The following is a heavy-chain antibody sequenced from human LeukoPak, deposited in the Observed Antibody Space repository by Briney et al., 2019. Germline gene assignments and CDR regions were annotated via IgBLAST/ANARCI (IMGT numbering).Heavy chain of an antibody. CDR1: GGFFSGYY. CDR2: INHSGST. CDR3: ARGSSWPFDY. D-gene: IGHD6-13*01. Sequence: SETLSLTCAVYGGFFSGYYWSWIRQPPGKGLEWIGEINHSGSTNYNPSLKSRVTISVDTSKNQFSLKLSSVTAADTAVYYCARGSSWPFDYWGQGTLVTVSS. J-gene: IGHJ4*02. V-gene: IGHV4-34*01.